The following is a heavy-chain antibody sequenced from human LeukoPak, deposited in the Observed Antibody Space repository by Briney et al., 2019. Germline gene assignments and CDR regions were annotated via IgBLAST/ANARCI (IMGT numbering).Heavy chain of an antibody. CDR2: VSGSGGTI. CDR3: AKGMYSSDWYLFDC. D-gene: IGHD6-19*01. J-gene: IGHJ4*02. Sequence: GGSLRLSCVASGFTFSSHAMSWVRQAPGKGLEWVPVVSGSGGTIYYADSVKGRFTISRDNSKNTLYLQMNSLRAEDTAVYYCAKGMYSSDWYLFDCWGQGTLITVSS. V-gene: IGHV3-23*01. CDR1: GFTFSSHA.